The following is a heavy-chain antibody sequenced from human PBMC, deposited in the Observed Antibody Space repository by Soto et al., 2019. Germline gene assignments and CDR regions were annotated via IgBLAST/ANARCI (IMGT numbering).Heavy chain of an antibody. CDR3: ARESLGTVVDWFDP. CDR2: INPNSGGT. J-gene: IGHJ5*02. Sequence: ASVKVSCKASGYTFTGYYMHWVRQAPGQGLEWMGWINPNSGGTNYAQKFQGRVTMTRDTSISTAYMELSRLRSDDTAVYYCARESLGTVVDWFDPWGQGTLVTVYS. D-gene: IGHD3-16*01. CDR1: GYTFTGYY. V-gene: IGHV1-2*02.